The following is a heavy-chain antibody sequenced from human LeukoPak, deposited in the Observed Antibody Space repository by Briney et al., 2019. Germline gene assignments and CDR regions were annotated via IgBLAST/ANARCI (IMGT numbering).Heavy chain of an antibody. CDR2: VNPNSGGT. J-gene: IGHJ4*02. D-gene: IGHD1-1*01. CDR3: ARDIDGTTDFDY. V-gene: IGHV1-2*02. CDR1: GDTFTGYY. Sequence: ASVKASCKASGDTFTGYYMHWVRHAPGQGLEWMGWVNPNSGGTNYAQKFQGRVTMTRDTSISTAYMELSRLRSDDTAVYYCARDIDGTTDFDYWGQGTLVTVSS.